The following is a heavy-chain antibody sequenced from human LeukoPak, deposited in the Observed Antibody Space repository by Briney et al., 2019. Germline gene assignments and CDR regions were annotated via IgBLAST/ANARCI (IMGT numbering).Heavy chain of an antibody. D-gene: IGHD1-20*01. CDR2: ISSSSSYI. CDR3: ARDSYRITGTTVGFAYYFDY. CDR1: GFTFSSYS. J-gene: IGHJ4*02. V-gene: IGHV3-21*01. Sequence: GGSLRLSCAASGFTFSSYSMNWVRQAPGKGLEWVSSISSSSSYIYYADSVKGRFTISRDNAKNSLYLQMNSLRAEDTAVYYCARDSYRITGTTVGFAYYFDYWGQGTLVTVSS.